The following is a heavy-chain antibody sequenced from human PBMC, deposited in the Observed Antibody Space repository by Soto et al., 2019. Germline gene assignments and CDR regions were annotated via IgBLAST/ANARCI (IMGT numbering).Heavy chain of an antibody. D-gene: IGHD3-10*01. CDR1: GFTFSSYA. CDR3: AKDFYHGGSGSYFDY. Sequence: GGSLRLSCAASGFTFSSYAMSWVRQAPGKGLEWVSAISGSGGSTYYADSVKGRFTISRDNSKNTLYLQMNSLIAEDTAVYYCAKDFYHGGSGSYFDYWGQGTLVTVSS. J-gene: IGHJ4*02. CDR2: ISGSGGST. V-gene: IGHV3-23*01.